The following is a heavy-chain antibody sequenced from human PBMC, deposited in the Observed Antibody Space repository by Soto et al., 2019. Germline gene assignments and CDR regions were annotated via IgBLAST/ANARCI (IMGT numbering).Heavy chain of an antibody. Sequence: EVQLVESGGGLVQPGGSLRLSCAASGFTFSSYAMHWVRQAPGQGLEYVSAISSNGGSTYYANSVKGRFTISRDNSKNTLYLQMGSLRAEDMAVYYCASGQNYYGSGSYYDGNWFHPWGQGTLVTVSS. CDR2: ISSNGGST. J-gene: IGHJ5*02. CDR1: GFTFSSYA. V-gene: IGHV3-64*01. D-gene: IGHD3-10*01. CDR3: ASGQNYYGSGSYYDGNWFHP.